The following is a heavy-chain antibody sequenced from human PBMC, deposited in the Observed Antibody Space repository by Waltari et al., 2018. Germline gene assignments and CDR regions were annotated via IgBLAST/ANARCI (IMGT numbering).Heavy chain of an antibody. CDR2: IDIDNEET. J-gene: IGHJ6*03. CDR1: GDTFVKYG. CDR3: YLLPPATKDLLYYYRQV. Sequence: VQLIQSPSEVKERGASLTVSCKTSGDTFVKYGINWVRQAPGQDLEGMGWIDIDNEETDLGENFVGRLFITTDSATKTVYLDLTSLRSDETATYYCYLLPPATKDLLYYYRQVWSEGTTVTVSS. D-gene: IGHD3-22*01. V-gene: IGHV1-18*04.